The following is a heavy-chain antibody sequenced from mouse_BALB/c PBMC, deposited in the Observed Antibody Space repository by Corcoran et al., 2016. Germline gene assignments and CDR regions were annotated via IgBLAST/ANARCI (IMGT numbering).Heavy chain of an antibody. Sequence: QVQLQQSGAELMKPGASVKISCKATGYTFSSYWIEWVKQRPGHGLEWIGEILPGSGSTNYNEKFKGKATFTADTSSNTAYMQLSSLTSEDSAVYYCARRGYGSSYAWFAYWGQGTLVTVS. CDR3: ARRGYGSSYAWFAY. CDR2: ILPGSGST. CDR1: GYTFSSYW. D-gene: IGHD1-1*01. J-gene: IGHJ3*01. V-gene: IGHV1-9*01.